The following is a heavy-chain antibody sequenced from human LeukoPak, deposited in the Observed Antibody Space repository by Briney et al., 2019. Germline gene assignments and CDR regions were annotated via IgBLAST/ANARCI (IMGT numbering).Heavy chain of an antibody. CDR2: INPNSGGT. CDR3: ARDLRSGSYGGAFDI. Sequence: GASVKVSCKASGYTFTGYYMHWVRQAPGQGLEWMGWINPNSGGTNYAQKFQGRVTMTRDTSISTAYMELSRLRSDDTAVYYCARDLRSGSYGGAFDIWGQGTMVTVSS. D-gene: IGHD1-26*01. V-gene: IGHV1-2*02. J-gene: IGHJ3*02. CDR1: GYTFTGYY.